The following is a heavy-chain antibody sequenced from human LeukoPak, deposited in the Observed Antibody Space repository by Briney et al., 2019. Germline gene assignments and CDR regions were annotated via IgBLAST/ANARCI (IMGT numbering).Heavy chain of an antibody. CDR2: IYYSGST. V-gene: IGHV4-59*12. D-gene: IGHD5-18*01. CDR3: ARLNVDTAMVTYYYYYMDV. CDR1: GGSISSYY. Sequence: SETLSLTCTVSGGSISSYYWSWIRQPPGKGLEWIGYIYYSGSTNYNPSLKSRVTISVDTSKNQFSLKLSSVTAADTAVYYCARLNVDTAMVTYYYYYMDVWGKGTTVTVSS. J-gene: IGHJ6*03.